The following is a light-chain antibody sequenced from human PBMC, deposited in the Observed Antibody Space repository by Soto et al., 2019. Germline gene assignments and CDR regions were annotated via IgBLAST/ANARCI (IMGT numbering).Light chain of an antibody. V-gene: IGLV2-14*01. J-gene: IGLJ3*02. Sequence: QSALTQPASVSGSPGQSITISCTGTSSDVGTYNYVSWYQQHPGKAPKLMICEVNNRPSGVPDRFSGSKSGTSASLAISGLQSEDEADYCCAAWDDSLNGWVFGGGTKLTVL. CDR1: SSDVGTYNY. CDR2: EVN. CDR3: AAWDDSLNGWV.